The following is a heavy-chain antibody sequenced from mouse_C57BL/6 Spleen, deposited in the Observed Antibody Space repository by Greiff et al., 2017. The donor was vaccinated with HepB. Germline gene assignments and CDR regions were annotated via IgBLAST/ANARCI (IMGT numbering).Heavy chain of an antibody. J-gene: IGHJ1*03. CDR2: IWSGGST. Sequence: QVQLKESGPGLVQPSQSLSITCTVSGFSLTSYGVHWVRQPPGKGLEWLGVIWSGGSTDYNAAFISRLSISKDNSKSPVFFKMNSLQADDTAIYYCAKDLPSYDYDGGWYFDVWGTGTTVTVSS. D-gene: IGHD2-4*01. CDR1: GFSLTSYG. V-gene: IGHV2-4*01. CDR3: AKDLPSYDYDGGWYFDV.